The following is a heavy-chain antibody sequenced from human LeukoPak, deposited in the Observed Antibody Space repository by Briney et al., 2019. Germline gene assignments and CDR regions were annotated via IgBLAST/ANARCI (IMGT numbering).Heavy chain of an antibody. D-gene: IGHD3-3*01. CDR3: ANNQNLFWSGYFDAFDI. CDR2: ISWNSGSI. V-gene: IGHV3-9*01. Sequence: AGGSLRLSCAASGFTFDDYAMHWVRLAPGKGLEWVSGISWNSGSIGYADSVKGRFTISRDNAKNSLYLQMNSLRAEDTAVYYCANNQNLFWSGYFDAFDIWGQGTMVTVSS. CDR1: GFTFDDYA. J-gene: IGHJ3*02.